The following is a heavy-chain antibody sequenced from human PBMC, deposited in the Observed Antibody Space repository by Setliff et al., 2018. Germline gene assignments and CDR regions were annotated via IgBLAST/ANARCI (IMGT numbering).Heavy chain of an antibody. CDR2: ISYDGSHQ. Sequence: PGGSLRLSCAASGFVFGTYGMHWVRQAPGKGLEWVAVISYDGSHQYYADSVRGRFTTSRDNSKNTLFLQMNSLRSEDTAIYSCARDGKQFYYDSTGYYRNWFDPWGQGTLVTVSS. CDR1: GFVFGTYG. CDR3: ARDGKQFYYDSTGYYRNWFDP. D-gene: IGHD3-22*01. V-gene: IGHV3-30*19. J-gene: IGHJ5*02.